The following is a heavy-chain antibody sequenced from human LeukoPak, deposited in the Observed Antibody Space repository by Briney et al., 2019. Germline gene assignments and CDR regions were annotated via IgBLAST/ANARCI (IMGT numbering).Heavy chain of an antibody. J-gene: IGHJ4*02. V-gene: IGHV3-66*01. D-gene: IGHD3-3*01. CDR3: ARGRRITIFGVVIGPFDY. CDR2: IYSGGST. CDR1: GFTVSSNY. Sequence: GGSLRLSCAVSGFTVSSNYMSWVRQAPGKGLEWVSVIYSGGSTYYADSVNGRFTISRDNSKNTLYLQMNSLRAEDTAVYYCARGRRITIFGVVIGPFDYWGQGTLVTVSS.